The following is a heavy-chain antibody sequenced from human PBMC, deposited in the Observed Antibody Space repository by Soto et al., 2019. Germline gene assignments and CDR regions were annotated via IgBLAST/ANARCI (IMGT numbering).Heavy chain of an antibody. J-gene: IGHJ4*02. D-gene: IGHD1-1*01. CDR2: INAGNGNT. Sequence: ASVKVSCKASGYTFTSYGISWVRQAPGQRLEWMGWINAGNGNTKYSQKFQDRVTITRDTSASTVYMALSSLRFEDTAVYYCGREQQLDTGNFDYWGQGTLVTVSS. CDR3: GREQQLDTGNFDY. CDR1: GYTFTSYG. V-gene: IGHV1-3*01.